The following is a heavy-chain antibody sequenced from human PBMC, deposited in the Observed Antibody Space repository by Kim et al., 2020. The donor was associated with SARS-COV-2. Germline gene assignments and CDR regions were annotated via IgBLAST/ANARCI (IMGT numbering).Heavy chain of an antibody. CDR3: ARGNPEDY. V-gene: IGHV4-34*01. Sequence: SETLSLTCAVYGGSFSGYYWSWIRQPPGKGLEWIGEINHSGSTNYNPSLKSRVTISVDTSKNQFSLKLSSVTAADTAVYYCARGNPEDYWGQGTLVTVSS. CDR2: INHSGST. J-gene: IGHJ4*02. CDR1: GGSFSGYY.